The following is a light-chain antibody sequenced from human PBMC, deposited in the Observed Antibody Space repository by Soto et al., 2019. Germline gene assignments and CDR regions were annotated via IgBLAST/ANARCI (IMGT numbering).Light chain of an antibody. CDR1: SSNIGSNT. Sequence: QSVLTQPPSASGTPGQRVTISCSGSSSNIGSNTVNWYQQLPGTAPKLLIYSNNQRPSGVPDRFSGSKSGTSASLAISGLQSEDEADYHCAGWDDSLNGVVFGGGTKVTVL. CDR3: AGWDDSLNGVV. V-gene: IGLV1-44*01. CDR2: SNN. J-gene: IGLJ2*01.